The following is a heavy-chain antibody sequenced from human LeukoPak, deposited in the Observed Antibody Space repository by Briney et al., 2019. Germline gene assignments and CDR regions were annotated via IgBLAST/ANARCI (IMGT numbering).Heavy chain of an antibody. Sequence: PGGSLRLSCAASGFTFSTYAMSWVRQAPGKGLEWVSDISGSGGTTYYADSVKGRFTITRDNSKNTLYLQMNSLRAEDTAVYYCAKDRGYCSSTSCYISPPDYWGQGTLVTVSS. V-gene: IGHV3-23*01. CDR1: GFTFSTYA. D-gene: IGHD2-2*02. J-gene: IGHJ4*02. CDR3: AKDRGYCSSTSCYISPPDY. CDR2: ISGSGGTT.